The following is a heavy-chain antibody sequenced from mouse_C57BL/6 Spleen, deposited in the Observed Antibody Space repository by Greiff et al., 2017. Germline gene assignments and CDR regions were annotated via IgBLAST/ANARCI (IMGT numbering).Heavy chain of an antibody. CDR3: ATGTTVVATGFDY. D-gene: IGHD1-1*01. CDR2: IYPGDGDT. CDR1: GYAFSSYW. V-gene: IGHV1-80*01. J-gene: IGHJ2*01. Sequence: QVQLQQSGAELVKPGASVKISCKASGYAFSSYWMNWVKQRPGKGLEWIGQIYPGDGDTNYNGKFKGKATLTADKSSSTAYMQLSSLTSEDSAVYFCATGTTVVATGFDYWGQGTTLTVSS.